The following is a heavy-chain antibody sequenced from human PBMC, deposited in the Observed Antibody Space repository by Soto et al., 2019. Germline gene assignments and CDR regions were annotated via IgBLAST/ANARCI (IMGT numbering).Heavy chain of an antibody. D-gene: IGHD3-10*01. CDR3: AREHYGSGIYGMDV. J-gene: IGHJ6*02. Sequence: SETLSLTCTVSGGSISSGGYYWSWIRQHPGKGLEWIGYIYYSGSTYYNPSLKSRVTISVDTSKNQFSLKLSSVTAADTAVYYCAREHYGSGIYGMDVWGQGTTVTVS. CDR2: IYYSGST. V-gene: IGHV4-31*03. CDR1: GGSISSGGYY.